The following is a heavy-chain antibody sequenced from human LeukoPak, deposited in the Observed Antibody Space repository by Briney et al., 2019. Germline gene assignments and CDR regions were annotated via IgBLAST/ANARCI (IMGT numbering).Heavy chain of an antibody. Sequence: GESLKISCKGSGYSFTSYWIGCVRQMPGKGLEWMGIIYPGDSDTRYSPSFQGQVTISADKSISTAYLQWSSLKASDTAMYYCARAEADFADIYYFDYWGQGTLVTVSS. D-gene: IGHD5-12*01. V-gene: IGHV5-51*01. CDR2: IYPGDSDT. CDR1: GYSFTSYW. J-gene: IGHJ4*02. CDR3: ARAEADFADIYYFDY.